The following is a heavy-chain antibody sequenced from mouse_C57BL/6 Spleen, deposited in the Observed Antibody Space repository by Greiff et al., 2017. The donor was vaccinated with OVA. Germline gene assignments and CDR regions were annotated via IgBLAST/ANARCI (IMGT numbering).Heavy chain of an antibody. V-gene: IGHV1-69*01. J-gene: IGHJ4*01. CDR1: GYPFTRYR. CDR2: IYPSDSYT. CDR3: ARDGRGSAMDY. Sequence: QVQPQQPGAEPVMPGASVKPSCKASGYPFTRYRMHRVKQRPGQGLEWIGEIYPSDSYTNYNQKFKGKSTLTVDKSSSTAYMQLSSLTSEDSAVYYCARDGRGSAMDYWGQGTSVTVSS.